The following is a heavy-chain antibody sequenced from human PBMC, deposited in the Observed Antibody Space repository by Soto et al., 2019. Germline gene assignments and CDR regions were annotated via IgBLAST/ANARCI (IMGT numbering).Heavy chain of an antibody. V-gene: IGHV3-23*01. J-gene: IGHJ4*02. D-gene: IGHD6-13*01. CDR1: GFTFSDYA. CDR3: AKQRVGSSWYRDFDL. Sequence: GESLRLSCDASGFTFSDYAMSWVRQSPGKGLEWASGISGVGGSTYYPDSVKGRFTISRDNSKNTVYLRMYNLTADDTAVYYCAKQRVGSSWYRDFDLWGQGTLVTVSS. CDR2: ISGVGGST.